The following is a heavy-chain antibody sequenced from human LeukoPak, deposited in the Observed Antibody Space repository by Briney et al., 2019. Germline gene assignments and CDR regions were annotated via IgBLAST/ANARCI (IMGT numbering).Heavy chain of an antibody. Sequence: SQTLSLTCTVSGGSISSGGYYWSWIRQHPGKGLEWIGYIYYSGSTYYNPSLKSRVTISVDTSKNQFSLKLSSVSAADTAVYYCARREVVTGFDYWGQGTLVTVS. CDR2: IYYSGST. V-gene: IGHV4-31*03. D-gene: IGHD2-21*02. CDR1: GGSISSGGYY. J-gene: IGHJ4*02. CDR3: ARREVVTGFDY.